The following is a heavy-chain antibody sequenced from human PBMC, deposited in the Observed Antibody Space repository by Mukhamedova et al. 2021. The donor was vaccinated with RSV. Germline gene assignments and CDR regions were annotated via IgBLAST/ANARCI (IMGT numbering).Heavy chain of an antibody. J-gene: IGHJ4*02. V-gene: IGHV5-51*01. Sequence: QMPGKGLEWMGIIYPGDSDTRYSPSFQGQVTISVDTSISTAYLQWSSLKVSDTDMYYCARTSDRWLQLLPWGQGTLVTVSS. CDR2: IYPGDSDT. CDR3: ARTSDRWLQLLP. D-gene: IGHD5-24*01.